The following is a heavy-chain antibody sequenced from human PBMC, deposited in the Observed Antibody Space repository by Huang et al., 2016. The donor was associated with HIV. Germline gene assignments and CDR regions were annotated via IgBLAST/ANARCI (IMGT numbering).Heavy chain of an antibody. V-gene: IGHV3-30*03. J-gene: IGHJ6*03. Sequence: QGQLVESGGGVVKPGRSLRLSCAASGFSFTSYDMQWVRQVPGKGLDWVSFVSSDETDKYYADSWKGRFTISRDNSKNTLYLQMNSLRSEYTAVYFCLPAGHVSHYYYMDVWGKGTTVTVSS. CDR2: VSSDETDK. CDR1: GFSFTSYD. CDR3: LPAGHVSHYYYMDV.